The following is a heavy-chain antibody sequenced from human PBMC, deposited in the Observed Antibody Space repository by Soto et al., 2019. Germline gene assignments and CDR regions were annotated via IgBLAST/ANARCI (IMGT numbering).Heavy chain of an antibody. D-gene: IGHD5-18*01. CDR1: GGSISSGGYY. Sequence: QVQLQESGPGLVKPSQTLSLTCTVSGGSISSGGYYWSWIRQHPGKGLEWIGYIYYSGSTYYNPSLTSRVTRSVDTSKTQFSLKLSSVTAADTAVYYCASDSRGYSYYDYWGQGTLVTFSS. CDR2: IYYSGST. CDR3: ASDSRGYSYYDY. V-gene: IGHV4-31*03. J-gene: IGHJ4*02.